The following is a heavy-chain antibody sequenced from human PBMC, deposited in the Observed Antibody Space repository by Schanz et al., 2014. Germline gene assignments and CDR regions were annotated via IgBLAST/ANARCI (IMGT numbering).Heavy chain of an antibody. J-gene: IGHJ6*02. CDR1: GYTVSALA. D-gene: IGHD2-2*01. CDR3: ATETSRTWFYNGVDV. CDR2: FDVEDGET. V-gene: IGHV1-24*01. Sequence: QVQLVQSGAEVKKPGASVKVSCEISGYTVSALAMHWVRQAPGKGLEWLGGFDVEDGETIYAQKFQGRVIMTEDTSTDTAYVELSRLTSEDTGVYYCATETSRTWFYNGVDVWGQGTSVTDSS.